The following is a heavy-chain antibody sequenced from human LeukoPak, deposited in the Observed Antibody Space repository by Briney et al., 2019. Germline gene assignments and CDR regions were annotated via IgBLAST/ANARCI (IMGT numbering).Heavy chain of an antibody. Sequence: SETLSLTCAVSGGSISSGGYSWSWIRQPPGKGLEWIGYIYHSGSTYYNPSLKSRVTISVDRSKNQFSLKLSSVTAADTAVYYCARVYDSSGYYYGDAFDIWGQGTVVTVSS. J-gene: IGHJ3*02. CDR1: GGSISSGGYS. CDR3: ARVYDSSGYYYGDAFDI. V-gene: IGHV4-30-2*01. D-gene: IGHD3-22*01. CDR2: IYHSGST.